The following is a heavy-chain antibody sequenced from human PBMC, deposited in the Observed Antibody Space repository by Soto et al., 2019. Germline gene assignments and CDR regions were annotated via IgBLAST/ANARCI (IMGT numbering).Heavy chain of an antibody. V-gene: IGHV1-3*01. D-gene: IGHD2-2*01. CDR3: ARDQGEGIVVVPAAVGMDV. CDR2: INAGNGNT. J-gene: IGHJ6*04. CDR1: GYTFTSYA. Sequence: ASVKVSCKASGYTFTSYAMHWVRQAPGQRLEWMGWINAGNGNTKYSQKFQGRVTITRDTSASTAYMELSSLRSEDTAVYYCARDQGEGIVVVPAAVGMDVWGKGTTVTVSS.